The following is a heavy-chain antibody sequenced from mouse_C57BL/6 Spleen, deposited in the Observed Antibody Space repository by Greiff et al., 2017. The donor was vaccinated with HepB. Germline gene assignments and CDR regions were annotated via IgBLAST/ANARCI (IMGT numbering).Heavy chain of an antibody. D-gene: IGHD1-1*01. CDR1: GFTFSSYA. CDR2: ISDGGSYT. CDR3: AREGYYYGSRYFDY. Sequence: EVMLVESGGGLVKPGGSLKLSCAASGFTFSSYAMSWVRQTPEKRLEWVATISDGGSYTYYPDNVKGRFTISRDNAKNNLYLQMSHLKSEDTAMYYCAREGYYYGSRYFDYWGQGTTLTVSS. J-gene: IGHJ2*01. V-gene: IGHV5-4*01.